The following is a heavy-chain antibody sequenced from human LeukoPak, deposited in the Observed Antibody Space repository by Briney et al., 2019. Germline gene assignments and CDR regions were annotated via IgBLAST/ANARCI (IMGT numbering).Heavy chain of an antibody. V-gene: IGHV4-59*11. J-gene: IGHJ4*02. Sequence: SETLSLTCTVSGGCISSHYWSWIRQPPGKGLEWIGYIYYSGSTNYNPSLKSRVTISVDTSKNQFSLKLSSVTAADTAVYYCARRGGATVDYWGQGTLVTVSS. D-gene: IGHD5-24*01. CDR1: GGCISSHY. CDR2: IYYSGST. CDR3: ARRGGATVDY.